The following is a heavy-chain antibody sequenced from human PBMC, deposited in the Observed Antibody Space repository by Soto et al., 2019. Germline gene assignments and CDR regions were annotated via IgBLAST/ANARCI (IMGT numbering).Heavy chain of an antibody. J-gene: IGHJ6*02. CDR1: GFTVSSNY. Sequence: GGSLRLSCAASGFTVSSNYMSWVRQAPGKGLEWVSVIYSGGSTYYADSVKGRFTISRDNSKNTLYLQMNSLRAEDTAVYYCARGERKYYYGMDVWGQGTTVTVSS. CDR3: ARGERKYYYGMDV. CDR2: IYSGGST. V-gene: IGHV3-53*01.